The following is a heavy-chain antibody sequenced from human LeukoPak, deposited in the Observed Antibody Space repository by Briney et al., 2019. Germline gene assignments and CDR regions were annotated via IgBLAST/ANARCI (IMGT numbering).Heavy chain of an antibody. D-gene: IGHD6-19*01. CDR1: GGSISSYY. Sequence: PSETLSLTCTVSGGSISSYYWSWIRQSPGKGLEWIGYIYYSGSTNYNPSLKSRVTISVDTSKNQFSLKLSSVTAADTAVYYCARAPPYSSGWPFDYWGQGTLVTVSS. CDR2: IYYSGST. J-gene: IGHJ4*02. V-gene: IGHV4-59*01. CDR3: ARAPPYSSGWPFDY.